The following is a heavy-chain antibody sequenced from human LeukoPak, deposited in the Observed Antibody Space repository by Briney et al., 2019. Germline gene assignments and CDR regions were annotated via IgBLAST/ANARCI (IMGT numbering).Heavy chain of an antibody. CDR2: ISGSGGST. Sequence: GGSLRLSCAASGVTFSSYAMSWVRQAPGEGLEWVSAISGSGGSTYYADSVKGRFTISRDNPKNTLYLQMNSLRAEDTAVYYCAKALGALTRPDFFDYWGQGTLVTVSS. J-gene: IGHJ4*02. V-gene: IGHV3-23*01. D-gene: IGHD4/OR15-4a*01. CDR3: AKALGALTRPDFFDY. CDR1: GVTFSSYA.